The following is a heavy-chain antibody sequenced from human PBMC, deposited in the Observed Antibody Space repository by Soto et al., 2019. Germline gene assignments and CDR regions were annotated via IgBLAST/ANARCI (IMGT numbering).Heavy chain of an antibody. CDR3: ARVVVGITTVTTDVYYYYGMDV. CDR2: IYHSGST. V-gene: IGHV4-4*02. D-gene: IGHD4-17*01. J-gene: IGHJ6*02. Sequence: SETLSLTCTVSGGSISSSNWWSWVRQPPGKGLEWIGEIYHSGSTNYNPSLKSRVTISVDKSKNQFSLKLSSVTAADTAVYYCARVVVGITTVTTDVYYYYGMDVWGQGTTVTVSS. CDR1: GGSISSSNW.